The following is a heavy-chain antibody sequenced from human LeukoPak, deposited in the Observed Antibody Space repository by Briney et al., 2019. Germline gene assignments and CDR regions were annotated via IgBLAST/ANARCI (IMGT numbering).Heavy chain of an antibody. CDR1: GFTFSNYA. Sequence: GGSLRLSCAASGFTFSNYAMHWVRRAPGKGLECVAIISFDGSNKYYADSVKGRFTVSRDNAKNSLYLQMNSLRAEDTAVYYCARLGGLSYSSSRFDYWGQGTLVTVSS. J-gene: IGHJ4*02. V-gene: IGHV3-30*03. CDR2: ISFDGSNK. D-gene: IGHD6-13*01. CDR3: ARLGGLSYSSSRFDY.